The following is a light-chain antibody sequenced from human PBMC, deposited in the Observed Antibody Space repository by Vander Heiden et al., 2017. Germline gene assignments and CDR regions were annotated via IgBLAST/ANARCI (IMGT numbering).Light chain of an antibody. CDR3: SAWDDSMSGSVV. V-gene: IGLV1-47*02. Sequence: VLPHPPSASGTRGQRVTISCSGSSSNIVSNYVGWYQQILGTAHNIHIVIMNQRPSGVPGRFSFSTSGTSASPAITGRRSEDEAEDDCSAWDDSMSGSVVFGGGTKITVL. CDR2: IMN. J-gene: IGLJ3*02. CDR1: SSNIVSNY.